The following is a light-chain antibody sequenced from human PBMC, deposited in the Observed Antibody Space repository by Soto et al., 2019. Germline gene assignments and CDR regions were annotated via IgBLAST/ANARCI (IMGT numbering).Light chain of an antibody. CDR2: AAS. CDR1: QSISSY. J-gene: IGKJ1*01. V-gene: IGKV1-39*01. CDR3: QQSYSTPWT. Sequence: DIQMTQSPSSLSASVLDRVTITCRASQSISSYLNWYQQKPGKAPKLLIYAASSLQSGVPSRFSGSGSGTEFTLTISSLQPEDFATYYCQQSYSTPWTFGQGTKVEIK.